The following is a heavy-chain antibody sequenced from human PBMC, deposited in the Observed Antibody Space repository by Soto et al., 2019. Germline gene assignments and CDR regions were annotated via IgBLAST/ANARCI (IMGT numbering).Heavy chain of an antibody. CDR2: ISYDGSNK. CDR3: AKGGQQLVLWYFDL. CDR1: GFTFSSYG. V-gene: IGHV3-30*18. J-gene: IGHJ2*01. D-gene: IGHD6-13*01. Sequence: QVQLVESGGGVVQPGRSLRLSCAASGFTFSSYGMHWVRQAPGKGLEWVAVISYDGSNKYYADSVKGRFTISRDNSKNTLYLQMNSLGAEDTAVYYCAKGGQQLVLWYFDLWGRGTLVTVSS.